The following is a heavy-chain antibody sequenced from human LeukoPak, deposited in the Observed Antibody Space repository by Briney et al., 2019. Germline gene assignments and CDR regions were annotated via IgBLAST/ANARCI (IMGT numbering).Heavy chain of an antibody. J-gene: IGHJ6*04. D-gene: IGHD2-2*01. CDR1: GFTFSSYA. CDR2: ISGSAGST. Sequence: PGGSLRLSCAASGFTFSSYAMSWVRQAPGKGLEWVSGISGSAGSTYYADSVKGRFTISRDNSENTLYLQMNSLRAEDTAVYYCPKAPAIVLVLAAIQSTDVWGKGTTVTVSS. V-gene: IGHV3-23*01. CDR3: PKAPAIVLVLAAIQSTDV.